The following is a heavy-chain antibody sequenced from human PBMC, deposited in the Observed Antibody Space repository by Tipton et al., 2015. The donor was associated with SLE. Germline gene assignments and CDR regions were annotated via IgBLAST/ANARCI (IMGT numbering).Heavy chain of an antibody. CDR1: XXTFTSYD. Sequence: QSGPEVKKPGASVKVSCKASXXTFTSYDINWVRQATXXGLEWMGWMNPNSGNTGYAQKFQGRVTMTRNTSISTAYMELSSLRSEDTAVYYCARAWIAVQEGDYWGQGTLVTVSS. D-gene: IGHD6-19*01. CDR3: ARAWIAVQEGDY. CDR2: MNPNSGNT. J-gene: IGHJ4*02. V-gene: IGHV1-8*01.